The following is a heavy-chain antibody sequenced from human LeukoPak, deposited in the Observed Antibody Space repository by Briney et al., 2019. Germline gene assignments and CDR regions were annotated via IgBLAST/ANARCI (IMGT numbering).Heavy chain of an antibody. CDR2: INHSGST. J-gene: IGHJ5*02. V-gene: IGHV4-34*01. CDR1: GGSISSYY. Sequence: SETLSLTCTVSGGSISSYYWSWIRQPPGKGLEWIGEINHSGSTNYNPSLKSRVTISVDTSKNQFSLKLSSVTAADTAVYYCARGRKYTHYDFWSEGWFDPWGQGTLVTVSS. CDR3: ARGRKYTHYDFWSEGWFDP. D-gene: IGHD3-3*01.